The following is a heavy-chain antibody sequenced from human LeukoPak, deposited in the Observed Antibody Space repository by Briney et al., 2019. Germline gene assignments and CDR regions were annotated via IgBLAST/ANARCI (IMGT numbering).Heavy chain of an antibody. CDR2: INPNSGGT. V-gene: IGHV1-2*02. J-gene: IGHJ5*02. CDR1: VYTFTGYY. CDR3: ATDSHYYGSGSYLGWFDP. Sequence: GASVKVSCKASVYTFTGYYMRWVRQAPGQGLEWMGWINPNSGGTNYAQKFQGRVTMTRDTSISTAYMELSRLRSDDTAVYYCATDSHYYGSGSYLGWFDPWGQGTLVTVSS. D-gene: IGHD3-10*01.